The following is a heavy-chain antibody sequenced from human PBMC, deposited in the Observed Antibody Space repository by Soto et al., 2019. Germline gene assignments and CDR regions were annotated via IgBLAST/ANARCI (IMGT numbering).Heavy chain of an antibody. CDR1: GGTVSSYA. V-gene: IGHV1-69*06. J-gene: IGHJ6*02. Sequence: GASVKVSCKASGGTVSSYAISWVRQAPGQGLEWMGGIIPIFGTANYAQKFQGRVTITADKSTSTAYMELSSLRSEDTAVYYCARDRGRITIFGVVIRADGMDVWGQGTTVTVSS. CDR3: ARDRGRITIFGVVIRADGMDV. CDR2: IIPIFGTA. D-gene: IGHD3-3*01.